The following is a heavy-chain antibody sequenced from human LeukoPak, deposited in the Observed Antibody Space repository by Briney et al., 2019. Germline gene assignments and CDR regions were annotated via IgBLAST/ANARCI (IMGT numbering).Heavy chain of an antibody. CDR3: AREVPNAFDI. Sequence: PGGSLRLSCAASGFTFSSYSMNWVRQAPGKGLEWVSYISSSSSTIYYADSVKGRFTISRDNAKNSLYLQMNSLRAEDTAVYYCAREVPNAFDIWGQGTMVTVSS. V-gene: IGHV3-48*04. CDR2: ISSSSSTI. J-gene: IGHJ3*02. CDR1: GFTFSSYS.